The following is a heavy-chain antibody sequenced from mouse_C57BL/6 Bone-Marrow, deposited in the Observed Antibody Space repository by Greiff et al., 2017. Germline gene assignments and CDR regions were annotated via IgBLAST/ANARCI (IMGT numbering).Heavy chain of an antibody. Sequence: VQLQQPGAELVRPGTSVKLSCKASGYTFTSYWMHWVKQRPGQGLEWIGVIDPSDSYTNYNQKFKGKATLTVDTSSSTAYMQLSSLTSEDSAVYYCARPIITTVVAPPLDYWGQGTTLTVSS. CDR1: GYTFTSYW. D-gene: IGHD1-1*01. V-gene: IGHV1-59*01. CDR3: ARPIITTVVAPPLDY. CDR2: IDPSDSYT. J-gene: IGHJ2*01.